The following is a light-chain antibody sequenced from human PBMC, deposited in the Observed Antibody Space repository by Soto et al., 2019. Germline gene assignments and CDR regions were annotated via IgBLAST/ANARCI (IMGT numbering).Light chain of an antibody. CDR3: NSYTSATTLRGV. CDR1: WTDIGSNNY. CDR2: DGS. J-gene: IGLJ1*01. V-gene: IGLV2-14*03. Sequence: PGPRCRPPGEYLTNYSNGTWTDIGSNNYVSWYQQDPCKAPKLISCDGSSRPSGVSDRFSGCKSSNTASLTTSGLQAEDEADYDPNSYTSATTLRGVFGVGTKVTVL.